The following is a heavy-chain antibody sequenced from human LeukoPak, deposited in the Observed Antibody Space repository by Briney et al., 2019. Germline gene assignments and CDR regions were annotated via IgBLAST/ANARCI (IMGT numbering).Heavy chain of an antibody. CDR2: IYTSKSM. D-gene: IGHD3-10*01. CDR1: GGSISSGFYD. V-gene: IGHV4-61*09. CDR3: ARRPWGSGSYRTPPLDY. J-gene: IGHJ4*02. Sequence: SETLSLTCTVSGGSISSGFYDWYWIRQPAGKGLEWIGHIYTSKSMNYNPSLKSRVTISVVTSKNQFSLKLSSVTAADTAVYYCARRPWGSGSYRTPPLDYWGQGTLVTVSS.